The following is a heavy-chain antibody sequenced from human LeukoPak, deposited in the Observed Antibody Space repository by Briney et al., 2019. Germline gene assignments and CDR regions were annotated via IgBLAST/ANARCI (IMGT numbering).Heavy chain of an antibody. V-gene: IGHV4-59*01. CDR1: GGSISSYY. CDR3: KQETEYDILTGYYSGWYFDL. D-gene: IGHD3-9*01. CDR2: TYYRGSA. Sequence: PSETLSLTCTVSGGSISSYYWSWILHPHGNRLEWHGYTYYRGSANYKPSLNCLVTISVDTAKNPFSLKLSSVTAADTAFFFFKQETEYDILTGYYSGWYFDLWGRGTLVTVSS. J-gene: IGHJ2*01.